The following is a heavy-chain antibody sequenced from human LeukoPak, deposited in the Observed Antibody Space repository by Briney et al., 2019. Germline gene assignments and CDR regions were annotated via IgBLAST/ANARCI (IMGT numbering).Heavy chain of an antibody. J-gene: IGHJ4*02. Sequence: GGSLRLSCAASGFTFGSYAMSWVRQAPGKGLEWVSAISGSGGSTYYADSVKGRFTISRDNSKNTLYLQMNSLRAEDTAVYYCAKPPYGSGSFDYWGQGTLVTVSS. CDR1: GFTFGSYA. V-gene: IGHV3-23*01. CDR2: ISGSGGST. D-gene: IGHD3-10*01. CDR3: AKPPYGSGSFDY.